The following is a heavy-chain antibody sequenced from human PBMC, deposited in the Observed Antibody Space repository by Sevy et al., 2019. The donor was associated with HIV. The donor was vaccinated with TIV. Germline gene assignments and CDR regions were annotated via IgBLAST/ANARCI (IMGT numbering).Heavy chain of an antibody. CDR3: AKDRAYSSSRYYYYYYMDV. CDR1: GFTFSSYG. Sequence: GGSLRLSCAASGFTFSSYGMHWVRQAPGKGLEWVAVISYDGSNKYYADSVKGRFTISRDNSKNTLYLQMNSLRAEDTAVYYCAKDRAYSSSRYYYYYYMDVWGKRTTVTVSS. J-gene: IGHJ6*03. D-gene: IGHD6-13*01. CDR2: ISYDGSNK. V-gene: IGHV3-30*18.